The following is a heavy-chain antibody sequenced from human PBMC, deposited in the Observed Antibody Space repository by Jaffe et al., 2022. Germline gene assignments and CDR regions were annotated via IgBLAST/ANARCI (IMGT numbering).Heavy chain of an antibody. Sequence: QVQLLQSGAQVKKPGSSVKISCKTSAKTFNDYVVAWVRQAPGQGLEWVGRFSPVSQSSNFVRKFGGRLTITADSHTKTFFLQLSSLTSEDTAIYYCATQGKGRFLQYLQAWGQGTLVTVSS. V-gene: IGHV1-69*11. D-gene: IGHD3-9*01. CDR3: ATQGKGRFLQYLQA. CDR2: FSPVSQSS. J-gene: IGHJ5*02. CDR1: AKTFNDYV.